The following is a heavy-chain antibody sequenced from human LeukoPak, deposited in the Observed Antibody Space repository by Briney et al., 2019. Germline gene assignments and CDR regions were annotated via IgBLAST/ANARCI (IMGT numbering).Heavy chain of an antibody. V-gene: IGHV4-59*08. CDR1: GGSISPYY. CDR3: AKHSYNYYGLEV. J-gene: IGHJ6*02. Sequence: SETLSLTCTVSGGSISPYYWSWIRQPPGKGLEWIGYIHYSGTTNYNPSLKSRVTMSVDTSNNHLSLRLTSVTAADTALYYCAKHSYNYYGLEVWGQGTTIIVSS. CDR2: IHYSGTT.